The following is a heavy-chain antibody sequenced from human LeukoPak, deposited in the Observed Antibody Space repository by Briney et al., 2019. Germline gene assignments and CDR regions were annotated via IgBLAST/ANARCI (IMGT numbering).Heavy chain of an antibody. J-gene: IGHJ5*02. Sequence: GASVKVSCKASGYTFTSYAMNWVRQAPGQGLEWMGWISAYNGNTNYAQKLQGRVTMTTDTSTSTAYMELRSLRSDDTAVYYCAREVITFGGVIVRWFDPWGQGTLVTVSS. CDR3: AREVITFGGVIVRWFDP. CDR2: ISAYNGNT. CDR1: GYTFTSYA. V-gene: IGHV1-18*01. D-gene: IGHD3-16*02.